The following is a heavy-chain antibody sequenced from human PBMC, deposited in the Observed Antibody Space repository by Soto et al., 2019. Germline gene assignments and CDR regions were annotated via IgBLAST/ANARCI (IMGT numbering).Heavy chain of an antibody. CDR2: INAGNGDT. D-gene: IGHD3-22*01. CDR1: GYTFTSDP. J-gene: IGHJ4*02. Sequence: ASVKVSCKASGYTFTSDPMHWVRQAPGQGLEWMGWINAGNGDTKYSQKFQGRVTITRDTSAITAYMALSSLRSEATAVYYCDRDRTHYDISGPGDYWGQGTLVTVSS. V-gene: IGHV1-3*01. CDR3: DRDRTHYDISGPGDY.